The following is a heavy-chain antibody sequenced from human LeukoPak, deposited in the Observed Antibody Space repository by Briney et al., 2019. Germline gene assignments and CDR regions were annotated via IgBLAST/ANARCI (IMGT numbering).Heavy chain of an antibody. CDR3: ARVLNYYGSGSYYRGWLYGIDV. CDR1: GGSFSGYY. V-gene: IGHV4-34*01. D-gene: IGHD3-10*01. J-gene: IGHJ6*02. Sequence: SETLSLTCAVYGGSFSGYYWSWIRQPPGKGLEWIGEINHSGSTNYNPSLKSRVTISVDTSKNQFSLKLSSVTAADTAVYYCARVLNYYGSGSYYRGWLYGIDVWGQGTTVTVSS. CDR2: INHSGST.